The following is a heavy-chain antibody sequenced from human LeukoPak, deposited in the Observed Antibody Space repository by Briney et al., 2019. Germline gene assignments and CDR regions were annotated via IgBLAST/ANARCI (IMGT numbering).Heavy chain of an antibody. Sequence: GASVKVPCKVSGYTLTELSMHWVRQAPGKGLEWMGGFDPEDGETIYAQKFQGRVTMTEDTSTDTAYMELSSLRSEDTAVYYCATRAHCSGGSCYYDAFDIWGQGTMVTVSS. CDR1: GYTLTELS. V-gene: IGHV1-24*01. J-gene: IGHJ3*02. CDR3: ATRAHCSGGSCYYDAFDI. D-gene: IGHD2-15*01. CDR2: FDPEDGET.